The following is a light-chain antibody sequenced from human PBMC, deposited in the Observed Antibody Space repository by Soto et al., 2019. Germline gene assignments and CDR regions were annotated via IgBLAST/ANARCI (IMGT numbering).Light chain of an antibody. CDR2: AAS. J-gene: IGKJ1*01. CDR1: RDIGSD. CDR3: LQDHDDSWT. V-gene: IGKV1-6*01. Sequence: MPPFPSFLFASVRETTTITCRASRDIGSDLSWYQQKPGKAPTLLIYAASNLQSGVPSRFRGSRSGTEFTLTVSSLQPEDFATYYCLQDHDDSWTFGQGTKVDIK.